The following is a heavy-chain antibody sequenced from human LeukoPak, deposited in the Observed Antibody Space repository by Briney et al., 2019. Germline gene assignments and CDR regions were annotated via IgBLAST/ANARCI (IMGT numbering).Heavy chain of an antibody. CDR1: GGSISSSSYY. V-gene: IGHV4-39*01. CDR2: IYYSGST. D-gene: IGHD6-19*01. CDR3: ARRSAVAGTLDY. J-gene: IGHJ4*02. Sequence: SETLSLTCTVSGGSISSSSYYWGWIRQPPGKGLEWIGSIYYSGSTYYNPSLKSRVTISVDTSKNQFSLKLSSVTAADTAVYYCARRSAVAGTLDYWGQGTLVTVSS.